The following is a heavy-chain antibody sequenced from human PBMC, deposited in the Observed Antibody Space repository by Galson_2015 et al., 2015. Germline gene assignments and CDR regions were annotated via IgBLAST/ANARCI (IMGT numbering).Heavy chain of an antibody. J-gene: IGHJ5*02. D-gene: IGHD1-26*01. Sequence: SVKVSCKASGYTFTSYYMHWVRQAPGQGLEWMGIINPSGGSTRYAQKFQGRVTMTRDTSTSTVYMELSSLRSEYPAVYYCARGGGQGGYSGSYPDPWGQGTLVTVSS. CDR2: INPSGGST. V-gene: IGHV1-46*01. CDR3: ARGGGQGGYSGSYPDP. CDR1: GYTFTSYY.